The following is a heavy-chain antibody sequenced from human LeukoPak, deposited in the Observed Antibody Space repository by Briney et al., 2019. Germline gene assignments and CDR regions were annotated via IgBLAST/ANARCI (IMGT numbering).Heavy chain of an antibody. J-gene: IGHJ6*03. CDR1: GGSISSGSYY. V-gene: IGHV4-39*07. CDR3: ASYLGPLDYYYMDV. Sequence: PSQTLSLTCTVSGGSISSGSYYWGWIRQPPGKGLEWIGSIYYSGSTYYNPSLKRRVTISVDTSKNQFSLKLSSVTAADTAVYYCASYLGPLDYYYMDVWGKGTTVTVSS. CDR2: IYYSGST. D-gene: IGHD2/OR15-2a*01.